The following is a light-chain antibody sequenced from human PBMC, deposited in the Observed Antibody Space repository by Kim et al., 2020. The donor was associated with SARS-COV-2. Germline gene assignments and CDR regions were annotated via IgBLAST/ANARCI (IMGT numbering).Light chain of an antibody. J-gene: IGLJ2*01. CDR2: EDN. Sequence: NFMLTQPHSVSESPGKTIIITCTRSSGTIASNFVQWYQQRPGSAPTTVIYEDNQRPSGVPDRFSGSIDSSSNSASLTISGLKTEDEADYYCQSYDSSNGDVLFGGGTQLTVL. CDR1: SGTIASNF. V-gene: IGLV6-57*03. CDR3: QSYDSSNGDVL.